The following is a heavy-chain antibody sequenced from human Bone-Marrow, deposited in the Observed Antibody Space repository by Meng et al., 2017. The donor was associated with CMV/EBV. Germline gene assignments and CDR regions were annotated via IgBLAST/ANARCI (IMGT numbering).Heavy chain of an antibody. CDR3: ATGGSPVDF. J-gene: IGHJ4*02. Sequence: SETLSLTCTVSGGSISSYYWSWIRQPPGKGLEWIGYIYYSGSTNYNPSLKSRVTISVDTSKNQFSLKLTSVTSADTALYFCATGGSPVDFWGQGTLVTVSS. CDR1: GGSISSYY. CDR2: IYYSGST. V-gene: IGHV4-59*13. D-gene: IGHD3-10*01.